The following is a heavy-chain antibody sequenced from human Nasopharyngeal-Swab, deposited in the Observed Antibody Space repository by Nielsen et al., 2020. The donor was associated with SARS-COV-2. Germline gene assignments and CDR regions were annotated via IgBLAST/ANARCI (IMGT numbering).Heavy chain of an antibody. J-gene: IGHJ4*02. CDR2: ISSSSSTI. CDR1: GFTFSSYS. Sequence: GESLKISCAASGFTFSSYSMNWVRQAPGKGLEWVSYISSSSSTIYYADSVKGRFTISRDNAKNSLYLQMNSLRAEDTAIYYCARASYYYGSGSYDHAYWGQGTLVTVSS. CDR3: ARASYYYGSGSYDHAY. V-gene: IGHV3-48*04. D-gene: IGHD3-10*01.